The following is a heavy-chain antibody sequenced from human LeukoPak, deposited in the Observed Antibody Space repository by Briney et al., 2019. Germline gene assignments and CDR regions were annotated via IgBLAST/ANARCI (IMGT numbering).Heavy chain of an antibody. J-gene: IGHJ4*02. D-gene: IGHD2-2*01. V-gene: IGHV3-7*03. CDR3: ARDYEAACSSDSSRCHHFDY. CDR1: GFTFGTYW. Sequence: PGGSLRLSCAASGFTFGTYWMSWVRQAPGKGLEWVANIKQDASEKYYVDSVRGRFTISRDNTKNLMYLQMSSLRVEDTAVYYCARDYEAACSSDSSRCHHFDYWGPGILVTVSS. CDR2: IKQDASEK.